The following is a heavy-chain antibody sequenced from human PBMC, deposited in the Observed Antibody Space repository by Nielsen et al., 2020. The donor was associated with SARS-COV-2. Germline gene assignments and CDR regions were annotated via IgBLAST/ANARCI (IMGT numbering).Heavy chain of an antibody. J-gene: IGHJ4*02. CDR1: GYTFTSYY. CDR2: INPSGGST. Sequence: ASVKVSCKASGYTFTSYYMHWVRQAPGQGLEWMGIINPSGGSTSYAQKFQGRVTMTRDTSTSTVYMELSSLRSDDTAVYYCARGKGNVPVAAAVDYWGQGTLVTVSS. D-gene: IGHD2-15*01. CDR3: ARGKGNVPVAAAVDY. V-gene: IGHV1-46*01.